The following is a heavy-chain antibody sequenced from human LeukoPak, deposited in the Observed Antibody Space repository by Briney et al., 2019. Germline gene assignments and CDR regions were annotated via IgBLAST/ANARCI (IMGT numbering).Heavy chain of an antibody. D-gene: IGHD3-10*01. CDR1: GGSMTSFY. CDR3: ARTNYYGSGKPLDI. Sequence: KPSDTLSLTCTVSGGSMTSFYWSWIRQPPGKGLEWIGDISYSGSSNYIHSLRSRATISVHTSKNQFSLKLNSVIAAETAVYYCARTNYYGSGKPLDIWGQGTMVTVSS. J-gene: IGHJ3*02. CDR2: ISYSGSS. V-gene: IGHV4-59*08.